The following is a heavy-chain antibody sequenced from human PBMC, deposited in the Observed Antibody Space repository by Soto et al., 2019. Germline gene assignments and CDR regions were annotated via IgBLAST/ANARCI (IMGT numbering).Heavy chain of an antibody. CDR3: ARGTPGIAVAGTSGMDV. Sequence: ASVKVSCKASGYTFTSYAMHWVRQAPGQRLEWMGWINAGNGNTKYSQKFQGRVTITRDTSASTAYMELSSLRSEDTAVYYCARGTPGIAVAGTSGMDVRGQGTTVTVSS. D-gene: IGHD6-19*01. CDR1: GYTFTSYA. CDR2: INAGNGNT. V-gene: IGHV1-3*01. J-gene: IGHJ6*02.